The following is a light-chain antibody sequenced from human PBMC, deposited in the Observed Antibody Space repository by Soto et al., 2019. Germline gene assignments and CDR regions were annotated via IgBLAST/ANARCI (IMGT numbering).Light chain of an antibody. Sequence: QSALTQPPSASGSPGQSVIISCTGTSGDVGSYDYVSWYQQHPGKAPKLLIYEVSKRPSGVPDRFSGSKSGNTASLTVSGLQAEDEADYYCSSYAGSNNLGVFGGGTQLTVL. V-gene: IGLV2-8*01. CDR3: SSYAGSNNLGV. J-gene: IGLJ2*01. CDR2: EVS. CDR1: SGDVGSYDY.